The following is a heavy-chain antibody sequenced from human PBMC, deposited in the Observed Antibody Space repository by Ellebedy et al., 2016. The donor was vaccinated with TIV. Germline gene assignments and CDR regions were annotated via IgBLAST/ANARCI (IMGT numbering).Heavy chain of an antibody. J-gene: IGHJ4*02. V-gene: IGHV3-74*01. CDR1: GFTFTHYW. Sequence: GGSLRLXCAASGFTFTHYWMHWVRQAPGKGLEWVSRIHSDGSSTTYADSVKGRFTISRDNAENTQFLQMNSLRTEDTAVYYCARGDRGGFDLWGQGTLVVVSS. CDR3: ARGDRGGFDL. CDR2: IHSDGSST.